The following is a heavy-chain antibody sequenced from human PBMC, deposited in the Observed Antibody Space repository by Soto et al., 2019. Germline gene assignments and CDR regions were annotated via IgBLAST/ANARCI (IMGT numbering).Heavy chain of an antibody. CDR2: ISYDGSNK. Sequence: QVQLVESGGGVVQPGRSLRLSCAASGFTFSSYGMHWVRQAPGKGLEWVAVISYDGSNKYYADSVKGRFTISRDNSKNTLYLQMNSLRAEDTAVYYCAKSGVPAAKLPSYYYYYVDVWGKGTTVTVSS. J-gene: IGHJ6*03. D-gene: IGHD2-2*01. CDR1: GFTFSSYG. V-gene: IGHV3-30*18. CDR3: AKSGVPAAKLPSYYYYYVDV.